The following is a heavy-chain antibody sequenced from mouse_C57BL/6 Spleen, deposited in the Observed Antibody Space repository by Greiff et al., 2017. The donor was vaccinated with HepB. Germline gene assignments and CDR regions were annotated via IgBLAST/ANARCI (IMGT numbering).Heavy chain of an antibody. Sequence: EVKLVESGGGLVQPKGSLKLSCAASGFTFNTYAMHWVRQAPGKGLEWVARIRSKSSNYATYYADSVKDRFTISRDDSQSMLYLQMNNLKTEDTAMYYCVRDKMRSNYYWYFDVWGTGTTVTVSS. D-gene: IGHD2-5*01. J-gene: IGHJ1*03. V-gene: IGHV10-3*01. CDR2: IRSKSSNYAT. CDR1: GFTFNTYA. CDR3: VRDKMRSNYYWYFDV.